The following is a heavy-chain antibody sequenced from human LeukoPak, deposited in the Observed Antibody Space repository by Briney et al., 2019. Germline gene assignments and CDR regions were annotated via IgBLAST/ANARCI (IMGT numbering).Heavy chain of an antibody. J-gene: IGHJ4*02. CDR2: IYHNGNS. V-gene: IGHV4-59*01. D-gene: IGHD5-24*01. Sequence: SETLSLTCSVFGDSFNEYYWNWVRQPPGKGLQWIGYIYHNGNSNYKPSLKGRLTISVDTAKNQFSLKLTSVTAADTAVYYCARDGGLQSHFDYWSQGALVTVSS. CDR1: GDSFNEYY. CDR3: ARDGGLQSHFDY.